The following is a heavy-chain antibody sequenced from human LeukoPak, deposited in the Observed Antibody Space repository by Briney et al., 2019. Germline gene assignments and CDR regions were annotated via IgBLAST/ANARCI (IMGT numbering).Heavy chain of an antibody. Sequence: ASVKVSCKASGYTFTGYYMHWVRQAPGQGLEWMGWINPNSGGTSYAQKFQGRVTMTGDTSISTAYMELSRLRSDDTAVYYCARASRYYYDSSGPPTHYYYYGMDVWGQGTTVTVSS. CDR2: INPNSGGT. J-gene: IGHJ6*02. V-gene: IGHV1-2*02. CDR3: ARASRYYYDSSGPPTHYYYYGMDV. CDR1: GYTFTGYY. D-gene: IGHD3-22*01.